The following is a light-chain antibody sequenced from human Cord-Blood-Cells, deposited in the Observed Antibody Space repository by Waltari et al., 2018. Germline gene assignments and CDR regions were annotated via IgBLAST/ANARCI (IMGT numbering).Light chain of an antibody. Sequence: DIQMTQSPSSLSAYVGDRVTITCRASQSISSYLNWYQQKPGKAPKLLIYAASSLQSRVPSRFSGSVSRTDFTLTISSLQPEDFATYYCQQSYSTPFTFGPGTKVDIK. CDR1: QSISSY. CDR3: QQSYSTPFT. V-gene: IGKV1-39*01. J-gene: IGKJ3*01. CDR2: AAS.